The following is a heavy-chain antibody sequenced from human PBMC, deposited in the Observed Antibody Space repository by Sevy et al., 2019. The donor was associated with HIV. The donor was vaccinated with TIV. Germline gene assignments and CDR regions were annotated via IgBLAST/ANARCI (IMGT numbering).Heavy chain of an antibody. CDR1: GFTFSSHW. V-gene: IGHV3-74*01. CDR3: ARSKAGVGDAFDI. J-gene: IGHJ3*02. Sequence: GGSLRLSCAVSGFTFSSHWMQWVRQAPGKGLVWVSRLNYDGSYTNYADSVKGRFTISRDNAKSTLYLQMNSLRAEDTALYYCARSKAGVGDAFDIWGQGTMVTVSS. CDR2: LNYDGSYT. D-gene: IGHD6-19*01.